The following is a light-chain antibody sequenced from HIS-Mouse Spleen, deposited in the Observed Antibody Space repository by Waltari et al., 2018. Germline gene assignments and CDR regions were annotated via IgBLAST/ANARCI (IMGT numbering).Light chain of an antibody. J-gene: IGLJ1*01. Sequence: QSALTQPASLSGSPGQSIPTSCPGTSRDVVVLNYVSWYQQHPGKAPKLMIYDVSNRPSGVANRFSGSKSGNTASLTISGLQAEDEADYYCSSYTSSSTFFGTGTKVTVL. V-gene: IGLV2-14*01. CDR2: DVS. CDR1: SRDVVVLNY. CDR3: SSYTSSSTF.